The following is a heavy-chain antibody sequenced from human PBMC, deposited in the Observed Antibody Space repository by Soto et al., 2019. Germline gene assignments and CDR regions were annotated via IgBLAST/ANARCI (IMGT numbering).Heavy chain of an antibody. CDR2: ISAYNGDT. Sequence: QVQLVQSGAEVKKPGASVKVSCKASGYTFTSYGFSWVRQAPGQGLELMGWISAYNGDTNYPQKFQGRVTLTTDTYTSRAYMDLRSLRSDDTAVYYCARSGRYYGGDSAYWGQGTLVTVSS. CDR1: GYTFTSYG. V-gene: IGHV1-18*01. D-gene: IGHD2-21*02. J-gene: IGHJ4*02. CDR3: ARSGRYYGGDSAY.